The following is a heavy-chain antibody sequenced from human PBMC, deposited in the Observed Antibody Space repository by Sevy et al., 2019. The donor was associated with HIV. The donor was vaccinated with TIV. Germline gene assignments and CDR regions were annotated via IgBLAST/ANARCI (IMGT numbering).Heavy chain of an antibody. CDR1: GFTFSSYW. Sequence: WGSLRLSCAASGFTFSSYWMHWVRQAPGKGLVWVSRINSDGSGTSYADSVKGRFTISRDNAKNTLYLQMNSLRAEDTAVYYCARDPRAYSSGWYFGGWFDPWGQGTLVTVSS. CDR2: INSDGSGT. V-gene: IGHV3-74*01. D-gene: IGHD6-19*01. CDR3: ARDPRAYSSGWYFGGWFDP. J-gene: IGHJ5*02.